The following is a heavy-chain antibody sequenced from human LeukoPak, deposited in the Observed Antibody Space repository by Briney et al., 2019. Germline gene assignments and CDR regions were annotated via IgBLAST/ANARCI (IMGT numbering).Heavy chain of an antibody. Sequence: ASVKVSCKASGYTFTGYYMHWVRQAPGQGLEWMGWINPNSGGTNYAQKFQGRVTMTRDTSISTAYMELSRLRSDDTAVYYCAREGLERIFHFDYWGQGTLVTVSS. V-gene: IGHV1-2*02. CDR2: INPNSGGT. D-gene: IGHD1-1*01. CDR3: AREGLERIFHFDY. J-gene: IGHJ4*02. CDR1: GYTFTGYY.